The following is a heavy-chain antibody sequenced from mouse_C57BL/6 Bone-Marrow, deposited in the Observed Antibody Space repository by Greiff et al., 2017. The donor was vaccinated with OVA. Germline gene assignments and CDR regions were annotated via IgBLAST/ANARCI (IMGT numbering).Heavy chain of an antibody. Sequence: VKLQESGPGLVQPSQSLSITCTVSGFSLTSYGVHWVRQSPGKGLEWLGVIWRGGSTDYNAAFMSRLSITKDNSKSQVFFKMNSLQADDTAIYYCAKDYGSSCGYYAMDYWGQGTSVTVSS. CDR1: GFSLTSYG. CDR3: AKDYGSSCGYYAMDY. V-gene: IGHV2-5*01. D-gene: IGHD1-1*01. J-gene: IGHJ4*01. CDR2: IWRGGST.